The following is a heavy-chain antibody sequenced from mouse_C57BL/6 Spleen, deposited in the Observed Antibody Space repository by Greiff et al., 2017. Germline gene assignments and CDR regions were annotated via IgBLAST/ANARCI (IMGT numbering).Heavy chain of an antibody. CDR3: ASPIYDGYYRYFDV. CDR2: IYPGDGDT. J-gene: IGHJ1*03. CDR1: GYAFSSSW. D-gene: IGHD2-3*01. Sequence: QVQLQQSGPELVKPGASVKISCKASGYAFSSSWMNWVKQRPGKGLEWIGRIYPGDGDTNYNGKFKGKATLTADKASSTAYMQLSSLTSEDSAVYFCASPIYDGYYRYFDVWGTGTTVTVSS. V-gene: IGHV1-82*01.